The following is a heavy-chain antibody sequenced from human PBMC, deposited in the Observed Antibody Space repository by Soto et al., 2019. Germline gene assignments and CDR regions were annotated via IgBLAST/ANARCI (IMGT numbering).Heavy chain of an antibody. CDR3: ARNRGYCSGGSCYSPIGY. CDR2: ILYDGSNK. J-gene: IGHJ4*02. Sequence: QVQLVESGGGVVQPGRSLRLSCAASGFTFSSYGMHWVRQAPGKGLEWVAVILYDGSNKYYADSVKGRFTISRDNSKNTLYLQMNSLRAEDTAVYYCARNRGYCSGGSCYSPIGYWGQGTLVTVSS. D-gene: IGHD2-15*01. CDR1: GFTFSSYG. V-gene: IGHV3-33*01.